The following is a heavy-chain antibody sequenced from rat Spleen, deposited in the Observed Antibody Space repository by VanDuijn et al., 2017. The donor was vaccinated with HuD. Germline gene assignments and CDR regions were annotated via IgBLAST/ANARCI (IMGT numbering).Heavy chain of an antibody. CDR1: GYSITSNY. CDR3: ERYRDSYGHVGIFDN. CDR2: ISYSGST. V-gene: IGHV3-1*01. Sequence: EVQLQESGPGLVKPSQSLSLTCSVTGYSITSNYWGWIRKFPGNKMEWMGYISYSGSTSYNPSLKSRISITRDTSKNQFFLQLNSVTTEDTGTYYCERYRDSYGHVGIFDNWGQGVMVTVSS. D-gene: IGHD1-12*01. J-gene: IGHJ2*01.